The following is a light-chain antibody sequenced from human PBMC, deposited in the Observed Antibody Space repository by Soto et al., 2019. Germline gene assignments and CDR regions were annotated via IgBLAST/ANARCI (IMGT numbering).Light chain of an antibody. J-gene: IGKJ1*01. CDR3: QQHGTSPPSWT. Sequence: ETVLTQSPGTLSLSPGERATLLCRASQSVTSNYLAWYQQKPGQAPRLLIYGASSRATGIPDRFSGSGSGTDFTLTISRLEPEDFAVYYCQQHGTSPPSWTFGQGTKVEIK. V-gene: IGKV3-20*01. CDR2: GAS. CDR1: QSVTSNY.